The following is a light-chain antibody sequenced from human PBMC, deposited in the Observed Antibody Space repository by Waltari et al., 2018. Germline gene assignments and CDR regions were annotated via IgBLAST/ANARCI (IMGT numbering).Light chain of an antibody. CDR3: QQHSTYPWT. J-gene: IGKJ1*01. CDR1: QGISNW. V-gene: IGKV1-12*01. CDR2: VTS. Sequence: DIQMTQSPSYLSASVGDRVTITCQASQGISNWLAWYQQKPGKAPKLLISVTSSLQSGVPSRFSGSGSGTEFTLTISSLQPEDFATYYCQQHSTYPWTFGQGTKVEIK.